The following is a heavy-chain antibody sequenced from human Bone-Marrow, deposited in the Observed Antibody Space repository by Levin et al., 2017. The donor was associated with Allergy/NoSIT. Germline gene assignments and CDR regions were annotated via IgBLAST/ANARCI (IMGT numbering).Heavy chain of an antibody. CDR2: ISAYNGNT. Sequence: GESLKISCKASGYTFTSYGISWVRQAPGQGLEWMGWISAYNGNTNYAQKLQGRVTMTTDTSTSTAYMELRSLRSDDTAVYYCAGYSNHYYYGMDVWGQGTTVTVSS. J-gene: IGHJ6*02. CDR3: AGYSNHYYYGMDV. D-gene: IGHD4-11*01. V-gene: IGHV1-18*01. CDR1: GYTFTSYG.